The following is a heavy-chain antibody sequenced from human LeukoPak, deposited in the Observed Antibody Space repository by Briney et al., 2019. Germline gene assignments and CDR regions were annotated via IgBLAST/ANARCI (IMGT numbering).Heavy chain of an antibody. CDR3: ARRVGPNYYYYYMDV. J-gene: IGHJ6*03. V-gene: IGHV4-39*01. Sequence: SETLSLTCTVSGGSISSSSYYWGWIRQPPGKGLEWIGSIYYSGSTYCNPSLKSRVTISVDTSKNQFSLKLSPVTAADTAVYYCARRVGPNYYYYYMDVWGKGTTVTVSS. CDR1: GGSISSSSYY. CDR2: IYYSGST. D-gene: IGHD1-26*01.